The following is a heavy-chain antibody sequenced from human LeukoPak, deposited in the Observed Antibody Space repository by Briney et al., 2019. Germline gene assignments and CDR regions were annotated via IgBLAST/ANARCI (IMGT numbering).Heavy chain of an antibody. CDR3: AGPAGTTKYYYMDV. Sequence: SETLSLTCTVSGGSISSGSYYWSWIRQPAGKGLEWIGRIYTSGSTNYNPSLKSRVTMSVDTSKNQFSLKLSSVTAADTAVYYCAGPAGTTKYYYMDVWGKGTTVTVSS. V-gene: IGHV4-61*02. D-gene: IGHD4-17*01. CDR2: IYTSGST. CDR1: GGSISSGSYY. J-gene: IGHJ6*03.